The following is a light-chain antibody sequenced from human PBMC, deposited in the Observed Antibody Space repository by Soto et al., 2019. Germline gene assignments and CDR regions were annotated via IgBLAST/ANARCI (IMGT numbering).Light chain of an antibody. CDR1: TSDIGGYNY. CDR3: SSYASSGTLV. J-gene: IGLJ3*02. V-gene: IGLV2-14*01. CDR2: EVR. Sequence: QSALTQPASVSGSPGQSITISCTGTTSDIGGYNYVSWHQQHPGKAPKLMIHEVRYRPSGVSNRFSGAKSGNTASLTISGLQAEDEADYYCSSYASSGTLVFGGGTKLTVL.